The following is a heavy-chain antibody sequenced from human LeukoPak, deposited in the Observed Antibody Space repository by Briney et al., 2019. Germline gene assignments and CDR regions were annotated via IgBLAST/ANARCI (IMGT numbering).Heavy chain of an antibody. CDR2: INPSGGST. CDR1: GYTFTSYY. CDR3: ARDGIAAAGRNYFDY. Sequence: GASVKVSCKASGYTFTSYYMHWVRQAPGQGLEWMGIINPSGGSTSYAQKFQGRVTMTRDTSTSTVYMELSSLRSEDTAVYYCARDGIAAAGRNYFDYWGQGTLVTVSS. V-gene: IGHV1-46*01. J-gene: IGHJ4*02. D-gene: IGHD6-13*01.